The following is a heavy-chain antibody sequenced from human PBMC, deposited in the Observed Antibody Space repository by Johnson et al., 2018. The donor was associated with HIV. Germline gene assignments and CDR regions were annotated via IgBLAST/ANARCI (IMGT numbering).Heavy chain of an antibody. CDR1: GFTFSTNW. CDR3: TRVSSTSWALDS. CDR2: INSDGSST. Sequence: VQLVESGGDLVQPGGSLRLSCVGSGFTFSTNWMHWVRQAPGKGLVWVSRINSDGSSTSYADSVKGRFTISRDTSKNTLYLQMNSLRGDDTAVYYCTRVSSTSWALDSWGQGTLVTVSS. J-gene: IGHJ3*02. V-gene: IGHV3-74*01. D-gene: IGHD2-15*01.